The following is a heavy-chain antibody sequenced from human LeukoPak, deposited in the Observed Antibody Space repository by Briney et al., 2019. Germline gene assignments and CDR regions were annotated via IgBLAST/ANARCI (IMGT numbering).Heavy chain of an antibody. D-gene: IGHD3-22*01. J-gene: IGHJ3*02. CDR3: ARALMIVVVRYAFDI. V-gene: IGHV3-21*01. CDR1: GFTFSSYS. Sequence: AGGSLRLSCAASGFTFSSYSMNWVRQAPGKGLEWVSSITRSNYIYYADSVKGRFTISRDNSKNTLYLQMNSLRAEDTAVYYCARALMIVVVRYAFDIWGQGTMVTVSS. CDR2: ITRSNYI.